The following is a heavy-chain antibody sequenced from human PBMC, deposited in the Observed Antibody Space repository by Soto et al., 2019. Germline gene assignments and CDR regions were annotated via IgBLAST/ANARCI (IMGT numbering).Heavy chain of an antibody. CDR1: GASLLSSY. Sequence: VQLQESGPGLVKPSETLSLSCTVSGASLLSSYCSWVRQPAGKGLEWIGHIFSSGRTSYNPSLKNRLTLSRDTSKNLFSLNLSSVTAADTAVYYCAKGWDEKYFDSWGQGSLVTVSS. D-gene: IGHD1-26*01. CDR3: AKGWDEKYFDS. CDR2: IFSSGRT. J-gene: IGHJ4*02. V-gene: IGHV4-4*07.